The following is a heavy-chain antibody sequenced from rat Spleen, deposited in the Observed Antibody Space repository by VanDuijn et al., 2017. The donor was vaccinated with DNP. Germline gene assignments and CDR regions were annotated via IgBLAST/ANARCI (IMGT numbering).Heavy chain of an antibody. Sequence: EVQLVETGGGLVQPGRSLKLSCAASGFTFSSYWMYWIRQAPGKGLEWVASINTEGGSTYYPDSVKGRLPISRDNAKSTLSLQMNSLRSEDTATYYCAKADGGPGGQGVMVTVSS. J-gene: IGHJ2*01. V-gene: IGHV5-58*01. D-gene: IGHD1-11*01. CDR1: GFTFSSYW. CDR2: INTEGGST. CDR3: AKADGGP.